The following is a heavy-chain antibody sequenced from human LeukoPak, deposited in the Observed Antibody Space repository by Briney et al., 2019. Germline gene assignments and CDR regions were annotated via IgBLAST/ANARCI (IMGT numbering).Heavy chain of an antibody. CDR2: ISAYNGNT. CDR1: GYTFTSYG. CDR3: AWPLYDFWSGYYDWIDYYGMDV. D-gene: IGHD3-3*01. V-gene: IGHV1-18*01. J-gene: IGHJ6*02. Sequence: GASVKVSCKASGYTFTSYGISWVRQAPGQGLEWMGWISAYNGNTNYAQKLQGRVTMTTDTSTSTAYMELRSLRSDDTAVYYCAWPLYDFWSGYYDWIDYYGMDVWGQGTTVTVSS.